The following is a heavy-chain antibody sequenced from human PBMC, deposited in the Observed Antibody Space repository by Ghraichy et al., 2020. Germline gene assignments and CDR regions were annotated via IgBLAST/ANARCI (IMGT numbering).Heavy chain of an antibody. CDR1: GFSFTDYW. J-gene: IGHJ4*02. D-gene: IGHD1-14*01. Sequence: GGSLRLSCAASGFSFTDYWMHWVRQTPGRGLVWVSHLNIDGTTVNYADSVKGRFTISRDNAKNTMYLQMISLTVEDTAVYYCVRSYKDGLRIFDYWCQGTLVTVSS. CDR3: VRSYKDGLRIFDY. CDR2: LNIDGTTV. V-gene: IGHV3-74*01.